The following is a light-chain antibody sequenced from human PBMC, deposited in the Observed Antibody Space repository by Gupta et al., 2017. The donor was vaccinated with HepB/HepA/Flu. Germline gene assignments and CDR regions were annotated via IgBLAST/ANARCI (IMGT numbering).Light chain of an antibody. J-gene: IGKJ4*01. Sequence: EIVLTQSPATLSLSPGERATLSCRASQSVSSYLAWYKQKPGQAPRLLIYDASNRDTGITARFRGSGCGQDFPLTISRRVPEDFAVYSCQQPSNWPPLTFGGGTKVDIK. CDR2: DAS. V-gene: IGKV3-11*01. CDR3: QQPSNWPPLT. CDR1: QSVSSY.